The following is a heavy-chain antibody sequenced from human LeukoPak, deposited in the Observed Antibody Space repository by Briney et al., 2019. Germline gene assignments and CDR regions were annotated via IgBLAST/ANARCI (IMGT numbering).Heavy chain of an antibody. D-gene: IGHD3-22*01. V-gene: IGHV3-23*01. CDR3: AKSLDSSGYYYDLDY. CDR2: ISGSGGST. J-gene: IGHJ4*02. CDR1: GFTFSSYA. Sequence: GGSLRLSCAASGFTFSSYAMSWVRQAPGKGLEWVSAISGSGGSTYYADSVKGRFTISRDNSKNTLYLQMNNLRAEDTAVYYCAKSLDSSGYYYDLDYWGQGTLVTVSS.